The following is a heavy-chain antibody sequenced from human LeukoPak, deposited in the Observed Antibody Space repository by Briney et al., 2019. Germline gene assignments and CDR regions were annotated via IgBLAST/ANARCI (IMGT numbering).Heavy chain of an antibody. J-gene: IGHJ4*02. Sequence: PGGSLRLSCAASGFTLSSYSMTWVRQAPGKGLEWVSSISSSSSYIYYADSVKGRFTISRDNAKNSLYLQMNSLRAEDTAVYYCARVGYYDSSGISWGQGTLVTVSS. D-gene: IGHD3-22*01. CDR3: ARVGYYDSSGIS. CDR1: GFTLSSYS. CDR2: ISSSSSYI. V-gene: IGHV3-21*01.